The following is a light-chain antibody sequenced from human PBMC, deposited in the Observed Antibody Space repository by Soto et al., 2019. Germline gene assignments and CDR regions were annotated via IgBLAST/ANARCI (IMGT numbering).Light chain of an antibody. CDR2: GAS. Sequence: EIVLTQSPGTLSLSPGQRATLSCRASQSLSSTYLAWYQQRAGQGPTLLIYGASTRATGIPARFSGSGSGTDFTLTISGLEPEDFAVYYCQQYGSSPWTFGQGTKVEV. CDR1: QSLSSTY. V-gene: IGKV3-20*01. J-gene: IGKJ1*01. CDR3: QQYGSSPWT.